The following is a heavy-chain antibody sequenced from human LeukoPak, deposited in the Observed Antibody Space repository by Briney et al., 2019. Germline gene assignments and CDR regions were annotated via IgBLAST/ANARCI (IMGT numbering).Heavy chain of an antibody. CDR3: AKDMGAVAGAHYGMDV. J-gene: IGHJ6*02. CDR2: ISWNSGSI. D-gene: IGHD6-19*01. Sequence: GGSLRLSCAASGFTFDDYAMHWVRHAPGKGLEWVSGISWNSGSIGYADSVKGRFTISRDNAKNSLYLQMNSLRAENTALYYCAKDMGAVAGAHYGMDVWGQGTTVTVSS. CDR1: GFTFDDYA. V-gene: IGHV3-9*01.